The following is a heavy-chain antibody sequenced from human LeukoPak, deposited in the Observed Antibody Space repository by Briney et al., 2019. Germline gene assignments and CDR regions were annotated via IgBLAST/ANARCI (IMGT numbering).Heavy chain of an antibody. V-gene: IGHV3-53*01. CDR3: ARDREVVTARAQMDV. CDR1: GFTVSSNH. D-gene: IGHD2-21*02. J-gene: IGHJ6*04. Sequence: ERSLRLSCAVSGFTVSSNHMSWVRKAPAKGLEWGSVIYKDGNPYYTDSVKGRFTISRDNSKNTVFLKMNSLRAEDTAMYYCARDREVVTARAQMDVWGKGTTVTVSS. CDR2: IYKDGNP.